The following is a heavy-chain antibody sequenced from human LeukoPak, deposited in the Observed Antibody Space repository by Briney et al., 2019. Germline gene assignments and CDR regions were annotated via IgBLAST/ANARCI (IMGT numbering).Heavy chain of an antibody. D-gene: IGHD2-2*01. Sequence: SETLSLTCTVSGDSISSYYWSWIRQPPGKGLEWIGYIYSSGSTNYNPSLKSRVTILVDTSKNQFSLKLSSVTAADTAVYYCAREKNVVYCSSTSCYFDYWGQGTLVTVSS. J-gene: IGHJ4*02. CDR2: IYSSGST. V-gene: IGHV4-4*08. CDR3: AREKNVVYCSSTSCYFDY. CDR1: GDSISSYY.